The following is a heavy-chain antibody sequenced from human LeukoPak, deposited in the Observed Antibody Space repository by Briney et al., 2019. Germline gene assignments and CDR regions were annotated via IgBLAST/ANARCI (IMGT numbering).Heavy chain of an antibody. CDR1: GYTFTGYY. J-gene: IGHJ3*02. D-gene: IGHD3-3*01. V-gene: IGHV1-46*01. Sequence: ASVKVSCKASGYTFTGYYMHWVRQAPGQGLEWMGIINPSGGSTSYAQKFQGRVTMTRDTSTSTVYMELSSLRSEDTAVYYCARDHLDYDFWSGHDAFDIWGQGTMVTVSS. CDR3: ARDHLDYDFWSGHDAFDI. CDR2: INPSGGST.